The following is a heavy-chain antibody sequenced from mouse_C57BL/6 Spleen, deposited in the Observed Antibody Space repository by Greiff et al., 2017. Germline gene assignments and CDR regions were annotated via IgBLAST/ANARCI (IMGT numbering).Heavy chain of an antibody. CDR3: ARSTTVVALDY. D-gene: IGHD1-1*01. CDR1: GYTFTNYW. J-gene: IGHJ4*01. CDR2: IYPGGGYT. Sequence: QVQQQSGAELVRPGTSVKMSCKASGYTFTNYWIGWAKQRPGHGLEWIGDIYPGGGYTNYNEKFKGKATLTADKSSSTAYMQFSSLTSEDSAICCGARSTTVVALDYWGQGTSVTVSS. V-gene: IGHV1-63*01.